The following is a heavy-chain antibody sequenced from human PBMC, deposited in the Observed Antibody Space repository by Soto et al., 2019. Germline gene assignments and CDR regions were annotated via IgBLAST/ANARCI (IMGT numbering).Heavy chain of an antibody. Sequence: PGESLKISCKGSGFNFTNYWIGWVRQMPGKGLEWMGIIYPGDSDTRYSPSFQGQVTISVDKSISTAYLQWSSLKASDTAMYYCARVGYCSGGSCYRGAFDIWGQGTMVTVS. CDR2: IYPGDSDT. V-gene: IGHV5-51*01. J-gene: IGHJ3*02. D-gene: IGHD2-15*01. CDR3: ARVGYCSGGSCYRGAFDI. CDR1: GFNFTNYW.